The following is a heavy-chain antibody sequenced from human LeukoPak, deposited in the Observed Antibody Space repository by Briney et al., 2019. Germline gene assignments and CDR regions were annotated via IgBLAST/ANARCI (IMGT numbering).Heavy chain of an antibody. D-gene: IGHD1-26*01. CDR3: ARKSLRASNDY. V-gene: IGHV4-34*01. Sequence: PSETLPLTCAVYGGSFSGYYWSWIRQPPGKGLEWIGEINHSGSTNYNPSLKSRVTISVDTSKNRFSLKLSSVTAADTAVYYCARKSLRASNDYWGQGTLVTVSS. CDR2: INHSGST. CDR1: GGSFSGYY. J-gene: IGHJ4*02.